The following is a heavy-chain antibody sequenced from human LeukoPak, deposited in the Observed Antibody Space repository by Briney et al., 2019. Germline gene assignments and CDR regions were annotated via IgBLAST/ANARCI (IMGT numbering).Heavy chain of an antibody. J-gene: IGHJ4*02. CDR2: ISAYNGNT. D-gene: IGHD4-23*01. V-gene: IGHV1-18*01. CDR1: GYTFISYG. Sequence: GASVKVSCKASGYTFISYGIRWVRQAPGQGLEWMGWISAYNGNTNYAQKLQGRVTMTTDTSTSTAYMELRSLRSDDTAVYYCGRDRVGNWYFDYWGQGTLVTVSS. CDR3: GRDRVGNWYFDY.